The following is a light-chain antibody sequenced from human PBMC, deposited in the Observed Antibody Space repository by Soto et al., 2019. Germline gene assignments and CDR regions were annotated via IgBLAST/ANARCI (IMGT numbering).Light chain of an antibody. CDR3: SSKTGSTHV. CDR2: DVG. V-gene: IGLV2-14*03. Sequence: QSVVTQPASVSGSPGQSITISCTGNSSDVGGYNYVSWYQQHPGKAPILMIYDVGSRPSGVSNRFSGSKSGNTASLTTSVLHAFFDADYSCSSKTGSTHVFRP. CDR1: SSDVGGYNY. J-gene: IGLJ1*01.